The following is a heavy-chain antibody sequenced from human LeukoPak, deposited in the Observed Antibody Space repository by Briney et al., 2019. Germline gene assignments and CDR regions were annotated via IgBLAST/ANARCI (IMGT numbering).Heavy chain of an antibody. D-gene: IGHD7-27*01. J-gene: IGHJ4*02. CDR1: GFTFSNFA. CDR3: ARDSLSGDDLDY. Sequence: GGSLRLSCAASGFTFSNFAMTWVRQAPGKGLEWLTFIRYDGSDKYYADSVKGRFTISRDNAKNSVYLQMNSLRAEDTAVYYCARDSLSGDDLDYWGQGTLVTVSS. CDR2: IRYDGSDK. V-gene: IGHV3-30*02.